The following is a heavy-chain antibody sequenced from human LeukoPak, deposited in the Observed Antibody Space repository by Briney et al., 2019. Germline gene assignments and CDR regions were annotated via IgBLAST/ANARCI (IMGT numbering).Heavy chain of an antibody. CDR2: ISASSHYI. CDR3: ARDAHSEYHAEGDWFHP. CDR1: GFNFRDYT. V-gene: IGHV3-21*01. Sequence: PGGPLRLSCVASGFNFRDYTVHWVRQAPGRGLEWVSSISASSHYIFYADSVKGRFTISRDNSNNSLFLQVKSLRAEDTAVYYCARDAHSEYHAEGDWFHPWGQGPLVTLSS. J-gene: IGHJ5*02. D-gene: IGHD2/OR15-2a*01.